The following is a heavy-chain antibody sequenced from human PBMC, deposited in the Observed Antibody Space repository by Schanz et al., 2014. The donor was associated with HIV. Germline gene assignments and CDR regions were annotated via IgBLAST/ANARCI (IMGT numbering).Heavy chain of an antibody. CDR2: INSDGSSD. CDR1: GFTFSTYW. D-gene: IGHD3-22*01. Sequence: EVQLLESGGGLVQPGGSLRLSCAASGFTFSTYWMHWVRQAPGKGLVWVSRINSDGSSDTYADSVKGRFSISKDNSKNTLYLQMNSLRADDTAVYYCARILDYYDSSGFDYWGQGTLVVVSS. J-gene: IGHJ4*02. V-gene: IGHV3-74*02. CDR3: ARILDYYDSSGFDY.